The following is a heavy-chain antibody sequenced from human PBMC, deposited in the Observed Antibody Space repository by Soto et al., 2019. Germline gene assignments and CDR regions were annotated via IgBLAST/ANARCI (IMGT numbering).Heavy chain of an antibody. CDR3: ARHGITGSYYDPFHI. D-gene: IGHD1-26*01. CDR2: IKYSGTT. CDR1: GGSLSSSRCH. Sequence: PSEALSLSCTGSGGSLSSSRCHLGRIRQPPGKWLEWIASIKYSGTTFYNPSLKSRVTLSVDTSKNQFALKLSSVTAAETAVYYCARHGITGSYYDPFHIWGQGTMVTVS. J-gene: IGHJ3*02. V-gene: IGHV4-39*01.